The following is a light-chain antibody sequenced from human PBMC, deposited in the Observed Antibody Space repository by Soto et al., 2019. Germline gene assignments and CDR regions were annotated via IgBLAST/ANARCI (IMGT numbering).Light chain of an antibody. V-gene: IGLV1-51*02. CDR2: ENN. Sequence: HSVLTQPPSVSAAPGQKVTISCSGSSSNIGNNYVSWYQQVPGTAPKLLIYENNKRPSGIPDRFSGSKSGTSATLGITGLQTGDGADYYCGTWDSSLSAHAVFGGGTQLTVL. CDR1: SSNIGNNY. CDR3: GTWDSSLSAHAV. J-gene: IGLJ7*01.